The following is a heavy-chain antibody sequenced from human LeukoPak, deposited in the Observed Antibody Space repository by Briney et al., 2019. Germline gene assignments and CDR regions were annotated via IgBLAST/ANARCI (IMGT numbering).Heavy chain of an antibody. Sequence: SVKVSCKTSGGTFSSYAISWVRQAPGQGLEWMGGIIPIFGTANYAQKFQGRVTITADESTSTAYMELSSLRSEDTAVYYCAKSDAYYYDSSGYYFWGQGTLVTVSS. V-gene: IGHV1-69*13. CDR1: GGTFSSYA. CDR2: IIPIFGTA. CDR3: AKSDAYYYDSSGYYF. D-gene: IGHD3-22*01. J-gene: IGHJ4*02.